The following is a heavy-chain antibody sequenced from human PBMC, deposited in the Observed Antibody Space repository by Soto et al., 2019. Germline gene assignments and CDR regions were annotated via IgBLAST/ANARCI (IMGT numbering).Heavy chain of an antibody. CDR1: GGSISSGGYY. D-gene: IGHD3-10*01. Sequence: SETLSLTCTVSGGSISSGGYYWSWIRQHPGKGLEWIGYIYYSGSTYYDPSLKSRVTISVDTSKNQFSLKLSSVTAADTAVYYCARDTEQMVRGVPEGMDVWGQGTTVTVSS. CDR2: IYYSGST. CDR3: ARDTEQMVRGVPEGMDV. J-gene: IGHJ6*02. V-gene: IGHV4-31*03.